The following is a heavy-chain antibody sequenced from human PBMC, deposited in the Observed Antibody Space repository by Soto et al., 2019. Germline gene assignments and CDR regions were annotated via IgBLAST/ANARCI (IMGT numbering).Heavy chain of an antibody. J-gene: IGHJ4*02. Sequence: GGSLRLSCAASGFTFSSYGMHWVRQAPGKGLEWVAVISYDGSNKYYADSVKGRFTISRDNSKNTLYLQMNSLRAEDTAVYYCAKDRSNRQFWSGYPTKDYWGQGTLVTVSS. CDR3: AKDRSNRQFWSGYPTKDY. CDR1: GFTFSSYG. V-gene: IGHV3-30*18. CDR2: ISYDGSNK. D-gene: IGHD3-3*01.